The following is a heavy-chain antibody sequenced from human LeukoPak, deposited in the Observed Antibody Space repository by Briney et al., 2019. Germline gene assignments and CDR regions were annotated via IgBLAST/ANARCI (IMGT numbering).Heavy chain of an antibody. J-gene: IGHJ5*02. CDR3: ARSQPPSTALGYKHWFDP. CDR1: GGTFSSYA. V-gene: IGHV1-69*13. D-gene: IGHD1-14*01. CDR2: IIPIFGTA. Sequence: GASVKVSCKASGGTFSSYAISWVRQAPGQGLEWMGGIIPIFGTANYAQKFQGRVTITADESTSTAYMELSSLRSEDTAVYYCARSQPPSTALGYKHWFDPWGQGTLVTVSS.